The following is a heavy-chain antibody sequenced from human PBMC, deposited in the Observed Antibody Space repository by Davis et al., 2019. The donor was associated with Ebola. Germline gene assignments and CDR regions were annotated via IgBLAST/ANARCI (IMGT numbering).Heavy chain of an antibody. V-gene: IGHV3-7*03. D-gene: IGHD5-12*01. CDR2: IKQDGSEK. CDR3: ARRGYSALD. J-gene: IGHJ4*02. Sequence: GESLKISCAASGFTFNKFWMSWVRQVPGKGLEWVANIKQDGSEKYYVDSVKGRFTISRDNAKNSLYLQMNSLRAEDTAVYYCARRGYSALDWGQGTLVTVSS. CDR1: GFTFNKFW.